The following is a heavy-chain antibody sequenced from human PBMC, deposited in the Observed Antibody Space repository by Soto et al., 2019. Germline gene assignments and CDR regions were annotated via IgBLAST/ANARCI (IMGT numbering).Heavy chain of an antibody. V-gene: IGHV4-31*03. D-gene: IGHD6-13*01. CDR2: IYYSGST. CDR1: GGSISSGGYY. Sequence: QVQLQESGPGLVKPSQTLSLTCTVSGGSISSGGYYWSWIRQHPGKGLEWIGYIYYSGSTYYNPLLKSRVTISVDPSKNQFYLKLSSVTAADTAVYYCARAYSSSWSEYFDYWGQGTLVTVSS. CDR3: ARAYSSSWSEYFDY. J-gene: IGHJ4*02.